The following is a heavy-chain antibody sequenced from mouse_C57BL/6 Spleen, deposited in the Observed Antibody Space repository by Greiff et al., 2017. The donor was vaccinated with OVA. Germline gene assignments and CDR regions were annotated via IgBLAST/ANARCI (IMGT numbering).Heavy chain of an antibody. CDR3: AQDPPLTTLADY. J-gene: IGHJ2*01. CDR2: IYPYNDGT. D-gene: IGHD1-1*01. Sequence: EVQLQQSGPELVKPGASVKMSCKASGYTFTSYVMHWVKQKPGQGLEWIGYIYPYNDGTKYNEKFKGKATLPSDKSSSTAYMELSSLTSENSAVYNCAQDPPLTTLADYWGQGTTLTVSS. V-gene: IGHV1-14*01. CDR1: GYTFTSYV.